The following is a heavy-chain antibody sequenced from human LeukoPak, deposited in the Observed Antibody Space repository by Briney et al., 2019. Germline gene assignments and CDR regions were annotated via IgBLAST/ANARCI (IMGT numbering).Heavy chain of an antibody. D-gene: IGHD2-21*02. CDR1: RFTFSSFA. V-gene: IGHV3-66*01. CDR2: IYSGGST. Sequence: PGGSLRLSCAASRFTFSSFAMHWVRQAPGKGLEWVSVIYSGGSTYYADSVKGRFTISRDNSKNTLYLQMNSLRAEDTAVYYCARDGEAYCGGDCHSHYYYYGMDVWGQGTTVTVSS. J-gene: IGHJ6*02. CDR3: ARDGEAYCGGDCHSHYYYYGMDV.